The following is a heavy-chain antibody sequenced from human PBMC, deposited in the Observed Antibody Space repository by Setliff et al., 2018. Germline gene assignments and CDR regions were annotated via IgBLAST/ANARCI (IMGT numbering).Heavy chain of an antibody. CDR2: ISGSAGSI. Sequence: GGSLRLSCAASGFTFSDYAMSWVRQAPGKGLEWVSTISGSAGSIHLADSVKGRFTISRDNAKNSLYLQMNSLRAEDTAVYYCARASLGVGVDYWGQGTLVTVSS. CDR1: GFTFSDYA. V-gene: IGHV3-23*01. CDR3: ARASLGVGVDY. J-gene: IGHJ4*02. D-gene: IGHD2-8*01.